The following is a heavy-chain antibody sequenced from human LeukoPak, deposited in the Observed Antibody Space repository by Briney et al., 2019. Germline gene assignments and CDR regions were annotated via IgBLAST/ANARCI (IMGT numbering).Heavy chain of an antibody. J-gene: IGHJ4*02. CDR2: ISRTGGT. V-gene: IGHV4-30-2*01. CDR1: GGSISSANYY. D-gene: IGHD6-13*01. Sequence: SETLSLTCTVSGGSISSANYYWTWIRQPPGKGLEWIGYISRTGGTYYNSSLLSRVTISIDTSKNRFSLNLTSVTAADTAVYYCARYTISPTYYFDYWGQGTLVTVSS. CDR3: ARYTISPTYYFDY.